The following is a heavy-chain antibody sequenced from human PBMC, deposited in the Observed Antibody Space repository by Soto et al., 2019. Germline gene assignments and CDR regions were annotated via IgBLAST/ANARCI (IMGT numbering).Heavy chain of an antibody. D-gene: IGHD3-22*01. CDR1: GYTFTSYG. J-gene: IGHJ4*02. CDR2: MNPNSGNT. CDR3: ARDWDYYDSSGYYLDY. V-gene: IGHV1-8*02. Sequence: GASVKVSCKASGYTFTSYGISWVRQAPGQGLEWMGWMNPNSGNTGYAQKFQGRVTMTRNTSISTAYMELSSLRAEDTAVYYCARDWDYYDSSGYYLDYWGQGTLVTVSS.